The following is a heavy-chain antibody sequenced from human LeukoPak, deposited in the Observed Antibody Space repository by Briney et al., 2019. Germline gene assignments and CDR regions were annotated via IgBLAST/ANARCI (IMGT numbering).Heavy chain of an antibody. V-gene: IGHV3-20*04. CDR1: GFTFDDYG. Sequence: GGSLRPSCAASGFTFDDYGMSWVRQAPGKGLEWVSGINWNGGSTGYADSVKGRFTISRDNAKNSLYLQMSSLRAEDTALYYCARDSWAGRNYYYYYMDVWGKGTTVTVSS. D-gene: IGHD1-26*01. J-gene: IGHJ6*03. CDR2: INWNGGST. CDR3: ARDSWAGRNYYYYYMDV.